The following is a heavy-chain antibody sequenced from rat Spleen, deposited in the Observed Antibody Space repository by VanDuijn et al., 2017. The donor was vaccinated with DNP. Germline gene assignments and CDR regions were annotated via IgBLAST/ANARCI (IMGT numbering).Heavy chain of an antibody. V-gene: IGHV5-7*01. Sequence: EVQLVESGGDLVQPGRSLKLSCAASGFTFSDYNMAWVRQAPKKGLEWVATINTDGGYTYYPDSVKGRFTISRDNAENTLYLQMNSLRSEDTATYYCTTGGTTDYWDYFDYWGQGVMVTVSS. CDR2: INTDGGYT. CDR3: TTGGTTDYWDYFDY. CDR1: GFTFSDYN. D-gene: IGHD1-6*01. J-gene: IGHJ2*01.